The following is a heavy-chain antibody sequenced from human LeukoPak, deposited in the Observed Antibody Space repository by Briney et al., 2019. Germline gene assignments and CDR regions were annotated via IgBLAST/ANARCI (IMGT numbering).Heavy chain of an antibody. J-gene: IGHJ5*02. V-gene: IGHV4-59*08. CDR2: IHYSGIT. CDR3: ASALVNCSSTSCSLNWFDP. Sequence: SETLSLTCTVSGASISSYYWSWIRQPPGKGLEYIGYIHYSGITNYNPSLKSRVAISVDTSKNQFSLRLSSVTAADTAVYYCASALVNCSSTSCSLNWFDPWGQGTLVTVSS. D-gene: IGHD2-2*01. CDR1: GASISSYY.